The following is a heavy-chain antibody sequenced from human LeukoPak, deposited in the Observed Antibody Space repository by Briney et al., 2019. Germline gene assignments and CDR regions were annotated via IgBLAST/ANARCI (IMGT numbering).Heavy chain of an antibody. Sequence: GGSLRLSCAASGFTFSNYGMHWVRQAPGKGLEWVAVIWYDGSNKYYADSVKGRFTISRDNSKNTLYLQMNNLRAEDTAVFYCARDLLPLRQWLVPNWFDPWGQGTLVTVSS. V-gene: IGHV3-33*01. D-gene: IGHD6-19*01. CDR2: IWYDGSNK. CDR1: GFTFSNYG. J-gene: IGHJ5*02. CDR3: ARDLLPLRQWLVPNWFDP.